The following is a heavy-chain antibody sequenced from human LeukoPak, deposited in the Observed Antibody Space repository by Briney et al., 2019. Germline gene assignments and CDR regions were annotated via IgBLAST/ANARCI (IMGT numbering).Heavy chain of an antibody. J-gene: IGHJ4*02. Sequence: SVKVSCKASGGTFSSYAISWVRQAPGQGLEWMGGIIPIFGTANYAQKFQGRVTITADESTSTAYMELSSLRSEDTAVYYCARVKDYYDSSGPLDYWGQGTLVTVSS. CDR3: ARVKDYYDSSGPLDY. CDR1: GGTFSSYA. D-gene: IGHD3-22*01. V-gene: IGHV1-69*13. CDR2: IIPIFGTA.